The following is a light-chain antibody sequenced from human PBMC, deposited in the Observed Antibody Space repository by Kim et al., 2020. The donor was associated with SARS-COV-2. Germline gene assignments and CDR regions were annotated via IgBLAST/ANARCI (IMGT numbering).Light chain of an antibody. CDR1: SFNIGNNY. Sequence: GRKGTISCSGSSFNIGNNYVSWYQQFPGTAPKRLIYDNNMRPSGIPDRFSGSKSGTSATLGITGLQTGDEADYYCGTWDSSLTAGVFGGGTKRTVL. J-gene: IGLJ3*02. V-gene: IGLV1-51*01. CDR3: GTWDSSLTAGV. CDR2: DNN.